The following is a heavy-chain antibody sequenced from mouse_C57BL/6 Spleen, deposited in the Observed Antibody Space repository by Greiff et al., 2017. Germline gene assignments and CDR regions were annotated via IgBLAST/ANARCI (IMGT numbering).Heavy chain of an antibody. D-gene: IGHD1-1*02. CDR3: ARDYDV. V-gene: IGHV1-82*01. CDR1: GYAFSSSW. CDR2: IYAGDGDT. J-gene: IGHJ1*03. Sequence: QVQLQQSGPELVKPGASVKISCKASGYAFSSSWMNWVKQRPGKGLEWIGRIYAGDGDTNYNGTLLGKATPTADKSSSTAYMQLSSLTSEDSAVYFCARDYDVWGTGTTVTVSS.